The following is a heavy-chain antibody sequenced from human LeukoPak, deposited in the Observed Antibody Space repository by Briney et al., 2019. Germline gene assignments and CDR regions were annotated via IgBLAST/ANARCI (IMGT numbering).Heavy chain of an antibody. CDR1: GGSISSGGYY. J-gene: IGHJ4*02. Sequence: SSETLSLTCTVSGGSISSGGYYWSWIRQHPGKGLEWIGYIYYSGSTYYNPSLKSRVTISVDTSKTQFSLKLSSVTAADTAVYYCARGTLTTEGPYFDYWGQGTLVTASS. D-gene: IGHD4-11*01. CDR3: ARGTLTTEGPYFDY. CDR2: IYYSGST. V-gene: IGHV4-31*03.